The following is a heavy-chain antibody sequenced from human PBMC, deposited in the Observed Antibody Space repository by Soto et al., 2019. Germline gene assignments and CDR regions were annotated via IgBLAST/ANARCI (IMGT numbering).Heavy chain of an antibody. J-gene: IGHJ6*02. V-gene: IGHV3-43*01. CDR3: AKGGSAYYYYGMDV. CDR2: ISWDGGST. CDR1: GFTFDDYT. Sequence: GGSLRLSCAASGFTFDDYTMHWVRQAPGKGLEWVSLISWDGGSTYYADSVKGRFTISRDNSKNSLYLQMNSLRTEDTALYYCAKGGSAYYYYGMDVWGQGTTVTVSS. D-gene: IGHD3-10*01.